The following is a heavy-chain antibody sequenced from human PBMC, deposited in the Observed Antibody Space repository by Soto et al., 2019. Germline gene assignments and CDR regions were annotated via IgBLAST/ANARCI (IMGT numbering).Heavy chain of an antibody. CDR3: ARDLKEYCSDGKCNWFDP. D-gene: IGHD2-15*01. CDR1: GGSMISYY. CDR2: IYYTGST. V-gene: IGHV4-59*12. Sequence: PSETLSLTCTVSGGSMISYYWSWIRQPQGRGLEWIGFIYYTGSTNYNPSLNSRVTISVDASKNQISLQVPSATAADAAVYYCARDLKEYCSDGKCNWFDPWGQGTLVTVSS. J-gene: IGHJ5*02.